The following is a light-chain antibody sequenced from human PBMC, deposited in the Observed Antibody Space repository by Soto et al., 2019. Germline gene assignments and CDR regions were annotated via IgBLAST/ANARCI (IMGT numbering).Light chain of an antibody. J-gene: IGLJ2*01. CDR1: KSNTERHY. CDR2: DND. V-gene: IGLV1-51*01. CDR3: AAWGTSLSVV. Sequence: QSVLAQPPSVSAAPGQNVTISCSGSKSNTERHYVSWYQQISGTAPKLLIYDNDKRPSGIPDRFSGSKSGASATLGITALQTGDEADYYCAAWGTSLSVVFGGGTKLTVL.